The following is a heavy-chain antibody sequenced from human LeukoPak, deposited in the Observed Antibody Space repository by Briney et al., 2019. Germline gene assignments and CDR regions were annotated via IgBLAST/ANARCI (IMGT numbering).Heavy chain of an antibody. CDR3: TRGGDYGDPFDY. V-gene: IGHV4-31*03. D-gene: IGHD4-17*01. CDR1: GGSISSGGYC. J-gene: IGHJ4*02. Sequence: SETLSLTCTVSGGSISSGGYCWSWLRQHPGKGLEWIGYIYYSGSTYYNPSLKSRVTISVDTSKNQFSLKLSSVTDADTAVYYCTRGGDYGDPFDYWGQGTLVTVSS. CDR2: IYYSGST.